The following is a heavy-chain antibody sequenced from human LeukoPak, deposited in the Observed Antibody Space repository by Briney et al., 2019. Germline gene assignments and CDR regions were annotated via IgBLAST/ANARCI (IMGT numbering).Heavy chain of an antibody. Sequence: GGSLRLSCAASGFTFSSYAMSWVRQAPGKGLEWVSAISGSGGSTYYADFVKGRFTISRDNSKNTLYLQMNSLRAEDTAVYYCAKARYQFSGRGYYYGMDVWGKGTTVTVSS. CDR3: AKARYQFSGRGYYYGMDV. J-gene: IGHJ6*04. V-gene: IGHV3-23*01. D-gene: IGHD3-10*01. CDR1: GFTFSSYA. CDR2: ISGSGGST.